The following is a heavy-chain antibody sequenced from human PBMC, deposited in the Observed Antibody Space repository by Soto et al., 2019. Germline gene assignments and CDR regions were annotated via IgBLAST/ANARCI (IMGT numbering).Heavy chain of an antibody. CDR2: INPGNGNT. V-gene: IGHV1-3*01. Sequence: ASVKVSCKASGYTFTSYGMNWVRQAPGRGLEWMGWINPGNGNTKYSQKFQGRVIIERDTSASTAYMELSSLRSEDTAVYYCARERNTGYDYSYYYGMDVWGQGTTVTVSS. J-gene: IGHJ6*02. CDR1: GYTFTSYG. D-gene: IGHD5-18*01. CDR3: ARERNTGYDYSYYYGMDV.